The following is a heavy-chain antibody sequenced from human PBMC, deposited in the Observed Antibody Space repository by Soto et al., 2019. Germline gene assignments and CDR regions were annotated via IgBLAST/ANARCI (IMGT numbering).Heavy chain of an antibody. V-gene: IGHV1-8*01. J-gene: IGHJ4*01. CDR1: GYTFTNYD. D-gene: IGHD2-21*02. Sequence: GPSVKVSCKASGYTFTNYDINWVRQATGQGLEWMGWMNPSSGNTGYVQKIQGRVTMTRNTSKSTAYMELTSLTSDDTAVYYCARTRLCGGDCYSAYYFDFWG. CDR3: ARTRLCGGDCYSAYYFDF. CDR2: MNPSSGNT.